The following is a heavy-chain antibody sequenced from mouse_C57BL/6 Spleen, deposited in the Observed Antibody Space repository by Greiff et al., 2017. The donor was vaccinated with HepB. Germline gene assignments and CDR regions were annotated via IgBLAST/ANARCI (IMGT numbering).Heavy chain of an antibody. CDR3: ARSSYYGSSYVYAMDY. D-gene: IGHD1-1*01. J-gene: IGHJ4*01. CDR1: GYAFSSYW. V-gene: IGHV1-80*01. CDR2: IYPGDGDT. Sequence: VQLQQSGAELVKPGASVKISCKASGYAFSSYWMNWVKQRPGKGLEWIGQIYPGDGDTNYNGKFKGKATLTADKSSSTAYMQLSSLTSEDSAVYFCARSSYYGSSYVYAMDYWGQGTSVTVSS.